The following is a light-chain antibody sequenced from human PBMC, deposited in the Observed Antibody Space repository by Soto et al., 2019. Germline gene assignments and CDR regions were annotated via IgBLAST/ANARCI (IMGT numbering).Light chain of an antibody. CDR2: DAS. V-gene: IGKV3-11*01. J-gene: IGKJ5*01. CDR1: QSVSSY. CDR3: QQRRNWPPRIT. Sequence: EIVLTQSPATLSLSPGEIATLSCRASQSVSSYLAWYQQKPGQAPSLLIYDASNRATSIPARFSVSGSGTDFTLTISSLEPEDFAVYYCQQRRNWPPRITFGQGTRLEIK.